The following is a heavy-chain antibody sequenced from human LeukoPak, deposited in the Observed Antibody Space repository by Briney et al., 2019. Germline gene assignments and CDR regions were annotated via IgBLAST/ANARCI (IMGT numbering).Heavy chain of an antibody. V-gene: IGHV3-30-3*01. CDR2: ISYDGSNK. Sequence: GRSLRLSCAASGFTFSSYAMHWVRQALGKGLEWVAVISYDGSNKYYADSVKGRFTISRDNSKSTLYLQMNSLRAEDTAVYYRARDLDNWGQGTLVTVSS. J-gene: IGHJ4*02. CDR1: GFTFSSYA. CDR3: ARDLDN.